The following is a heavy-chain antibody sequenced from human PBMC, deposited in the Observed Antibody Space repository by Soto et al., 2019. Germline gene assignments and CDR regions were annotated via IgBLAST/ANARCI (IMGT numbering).Heavy chain of an antibody. CDR3: ARTENDFWSGYYRDYGMDV. CDR1: GGSISSYY. J-gene: IGHJ6*02. D-gene: IGHD3-3*01. V-gene: IGHV4-59*01. CDR2: IYYSGST. Sequence: SETLSLTCTVSGGSISSYYWSWIRQPPGKGLEWIGYIYYSGSTNYNPSLKSRVTISVDTSKNQFSLKQSPLTSADTAVYYCARTENDFWSGYYRDYGMDVWGQGTTVTVSS.